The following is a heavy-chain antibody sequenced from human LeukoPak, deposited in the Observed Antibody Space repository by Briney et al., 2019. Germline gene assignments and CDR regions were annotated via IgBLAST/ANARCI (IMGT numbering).Heavy chain of an antibody. CDR3: ASSLTGYPALDY. CDR1: GYTFTSYD. D-gene: IGHD3-9*01. Sequence: ASVKVSCMASGYTFTSYDINWVRQATGQGLEWMGWMNPNSGNTGYAQKFHGRITMTRNTSISTAYMELSSLRSEDTDVYYCASSLTGYPALDYWGQGTLVTVSS. CDR2: MNPNSGNT. V-gene: IGHV1-8*01. J-gene: IGHJ4*02.